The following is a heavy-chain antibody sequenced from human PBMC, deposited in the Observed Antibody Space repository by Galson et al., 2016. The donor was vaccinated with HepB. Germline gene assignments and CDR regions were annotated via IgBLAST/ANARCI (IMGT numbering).Heavy chain of an antibody. J-gene: IGHJ3*02. CDR1: GYTFSTYG. Sequence: SVKVSCKASGYTFSTYGITWVRQAPGQGLEWMGWISAYNGDTNYEQKVQGRVTMTTDTSTSTAYMELRSLRSDDTALYYCARGPLRGGFDIWGQGTMVTGSS. CDR3: ARGPLRGGFDI. V-gene: IGHV1-18*04. CDR2: ISAYNGDT. D-gene: IGHD3-10*01.